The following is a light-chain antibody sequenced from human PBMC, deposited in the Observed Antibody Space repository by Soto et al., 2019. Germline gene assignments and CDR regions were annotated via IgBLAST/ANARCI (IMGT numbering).Light chain of an antibody. V-gene: IGKV1-17*01. CDR1: QGIRDA. CDR2: SAS. CDR3: LQHSDYPFT. Sequence: DIQMTQSPSSLSASVGDRVTITCRASQGIRDALGWYQQKPGKVPNRLIYSASSLQSGVPSRFSGSGSETEFTLTISSLQPEDFATYYCLQHSDYPFTFGQGTRLEI. J-gene: IGKJ2*01.